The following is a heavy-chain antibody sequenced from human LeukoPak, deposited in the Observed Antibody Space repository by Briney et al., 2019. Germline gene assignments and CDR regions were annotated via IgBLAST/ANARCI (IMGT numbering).Heavy chain of an antibody. CDR3: ARDGSPHTSGYYRFGGFDC. V-gene: IGHV3-66*01. Sequence: GGSLRLSCAASGFTVSSSYMSWVRQAPGKGLEWVSLFYVCGCTLYSDSVKGRFTISRDNSKNTLYLQMNSLRAEDTAVYYCARDGSPHTSGYYRFGGFDCWGQGTLVTVSS. D-gene: IGHD3-22*01. CDR1: GFTVSSSY. J-gene: IGHJ4*02. CDR2: FYVCGCT.